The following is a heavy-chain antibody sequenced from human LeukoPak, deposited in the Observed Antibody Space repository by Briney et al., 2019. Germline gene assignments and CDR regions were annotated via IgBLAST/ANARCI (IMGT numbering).Heavy chain of an antibody. V-gene: IGHV3-30-3*01. D-gene: IGHD6-19*01. Sequence: PGRSLRLSCAASGFTFSSYAMHWVRQAPGKGLEWVAVISYDGSNKYYADSVKGRFTISRDNSKNTLYLQMNSLRAEDTAVYYCARALAVAGRDPSKNYFDYWSQGTLVTVSS. CDR3: ARALAVAGRDPSKNYFDY. CDR1: GFTFSSYA. CDR2: ISYDGSNK. J-gene: IGHJ4*02.